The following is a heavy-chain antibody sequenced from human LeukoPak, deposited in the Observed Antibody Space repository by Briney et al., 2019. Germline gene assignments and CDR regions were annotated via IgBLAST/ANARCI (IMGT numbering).Heavy chain of an antibody. CDR2: ISSSGSTI. J-gene: IGHJ4*02. CDR3: ARGLRFGELFPGY. Sequence: GGSLRLSCAVSGFTFSDYYKSWIRQAPGKGLEWVSYISSSGSTIYYADSVKGRFTISRDNAKNSLYLQMNSLRAEDTAVYYCARGLRFGELFPGYWGQGTLVTVSS. CDR1: GFTFSDYY. V-gene: IGHV3-11*01. D-gene: IGHD3-10*01.